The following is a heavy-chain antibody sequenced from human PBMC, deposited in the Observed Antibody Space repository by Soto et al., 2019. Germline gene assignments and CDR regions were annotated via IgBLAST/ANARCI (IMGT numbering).Heavy chain of an antibody. CDR2: MSYDGNKK. V-gene: IGHV3-30*18. CDR3: AKGLSVIQEWIIDGH. J-gene: IGHJ4*02. D-gene: IGHD5-18*01. Sequence: QVQLVESGGGVVQPGRSLRLSCAVSGFTLSSYGIHWVRQAPGKGLEWVAFMSYDGNKKSYADSVKGRCTISRDNSKNTLYLQMDSMRAEDTAMYYCAKGLSVIQEWIIDGHWGQGTQVTVSS. CDR1: GFTLSSYG.